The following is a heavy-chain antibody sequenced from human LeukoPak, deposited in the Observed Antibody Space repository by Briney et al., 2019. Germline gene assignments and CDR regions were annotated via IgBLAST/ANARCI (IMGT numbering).Heavy chain of an antibody. CDR3: ARSGYCSSTSCGRWWFGP. CDR2: IIPIFGTA. CDR1: GGTFSSYA. J-gene: IGHJ5*02. D-gene: IGHD2-2*01. V-gene: IGHV1-69*13. Sequence: SVKVSCKASGGTFSSYAISWVRQAPGQGLEWMGGIIPIFGTANYAQKFQGRVTITADESTSTAYMELSSLRSEDTAVYYCARSGYCSSTSCGRWWFGPWGQGTLVTVSS.